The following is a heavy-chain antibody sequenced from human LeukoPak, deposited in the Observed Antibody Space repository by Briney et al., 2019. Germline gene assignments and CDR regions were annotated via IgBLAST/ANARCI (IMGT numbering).Heavy chain of an antibody. CDR3: ARDGWIQLWLGAFDI. V-gene: IGHV4-4*07. D-gene: IGHD5-18*01. CDR2: IYTSGST. Sequence: SETLSLTCTVSGGSISSYYWSWIRQPAGKGLECIGRIYTSGSTNYNPSLKSRVTLSVDTSKNQFSLKLSSVTAADTAVYYCARDGWIQLWLGAFDIWGQGTMVTVSS. CDR1: GGSISSYY. J-gene: IGHJ3*02.